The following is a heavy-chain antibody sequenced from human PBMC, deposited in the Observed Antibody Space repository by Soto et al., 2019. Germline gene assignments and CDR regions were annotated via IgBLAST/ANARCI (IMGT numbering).Heavy chain of an antibody. CDR2: IYYSGNT. Sequence: SETLSLTCTVSGDSISSGDYYWSWIRQPPGKGMEWIGCIYYSGNTYYKPSLKRRFSISVDTSKNQFYLQLSSVTVADTAVYYCARAPEMATNDFDYWGQGTLVTVSS. J-gene: IGHJ4*02. V-gene: IGHV4-30-4*01. CDR3: ARAPEMATNDFDY. D-gene: IGHD5-12*01. CDR1: GDSISSGDYY.